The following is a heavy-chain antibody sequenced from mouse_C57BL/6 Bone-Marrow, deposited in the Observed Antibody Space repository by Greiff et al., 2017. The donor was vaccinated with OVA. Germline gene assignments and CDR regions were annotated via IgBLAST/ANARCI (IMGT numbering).Heavy chain of an antibody. Sequence: EVQLVESGGGLVQPKGSLKLSCAASGFSFNTYAMNWVRQAPGKGLEWVARIRSKSNNYATYYADSVKDRFTISRDDSESMLYLQMNNLKTEDTAMYYCVSDYGNYAMDYWGQGTSVTVSS. V-gene: IGHV10-1*01. CDR1: GFSFNTYA. CDR3: VSDYGNYAMDY. CDR2: IRSKSNNYAT. D-gene: IGHD2-1*01. J-gene: IGHJ4*01.